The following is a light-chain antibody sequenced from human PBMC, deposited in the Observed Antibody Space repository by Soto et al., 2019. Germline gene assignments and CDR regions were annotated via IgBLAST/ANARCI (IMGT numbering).Light chain of an antibody. V-gene: IGKV1-39*01. J-gene: IGKJ5*01. Sequence: DIQMTQSPSSLSASVGDRVTITCRASQSISSYLHWYQQKPGKAPKLLIYAASSLQSGVPSRFSGSGSGTDFTLTISSLQPEDFATYYWQQSYSTPPITFGQGTRLEIK. CDR2: AAS. CDR3: QQSYSTPPIT. CDR1: QSISSY.